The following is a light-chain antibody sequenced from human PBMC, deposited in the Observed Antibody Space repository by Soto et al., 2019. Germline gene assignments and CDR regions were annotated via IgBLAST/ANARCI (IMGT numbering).Light chain of an antibody. CDR3: QQYGSQSWT. Sequence: ESVLMQSPGTLSLSPGERSTLSCMASQSVSSSYLAWYQRKPGQSPRLLIYGASSRATGIPDRFSGSGSGTDFTLTISRLEPEDFAVYYCQQYGSQSWTFGQGTKVDIK. J-gene: IGKJ1*01. CDR2: GAS. CDR1: QSVSSSY. V-gene: IGKV3-20*01.